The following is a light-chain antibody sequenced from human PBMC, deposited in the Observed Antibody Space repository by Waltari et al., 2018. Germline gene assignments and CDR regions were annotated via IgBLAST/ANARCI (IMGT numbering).Light chain of an antibody. CDR1: SLKIHY. CDR2: DKN. J-gene: IGLJ2*01. V-gene: IGLV3-19*01. Sequence: SSALTQDPAVSVALGQPVKRPRQVDSLKIHYESWYQQRPGPAPILVIYDKNNRPSGVPDRFSGSSSRNTGSLTITGAQAEDEACYYCHSRDASGVAGSFGGGTKLTVL. CDR3: HSRDASGVAGS.